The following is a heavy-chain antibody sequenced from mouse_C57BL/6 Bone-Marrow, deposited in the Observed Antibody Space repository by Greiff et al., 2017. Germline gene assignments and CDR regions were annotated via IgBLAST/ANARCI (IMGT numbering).Heavy chain of an antibody. CDR1: GFTFSDYY. Sequence: EVKVEESEGGLVQPGRSMKLSCTASGFTFSDYYMAWVRQVPEKGLEWVANINYDGSSTYYLDSLKSRFIISRDNAKNILYLQMSSLKSEDTATYYCARDPGFAYWGQGTLVTVSA. J-gene: IGHJ3*01. CDR3: ARDPGFAY. CDR2: INYDGSST. V-gene: IGHV5-16*01.